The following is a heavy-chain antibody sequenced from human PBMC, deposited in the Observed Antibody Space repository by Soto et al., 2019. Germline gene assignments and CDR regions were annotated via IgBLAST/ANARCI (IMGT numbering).Heavy chain of an antibody. CDR2: INAYNGNT. J-gene: IGHJ4*02. V-gene: IGHV1-18*01. CDR3: ARYGGNLDY. CDR1: GYRFTSYG. D-gene: IGHD2-15*01. Sequence: ASVKVSCEASGYRFTSYGIGWVRQAPGQGLEWMGWINAYNGNTNYAQKFQGRVTITADESTSTAYMELSSLRSEDTAVYHCARYGGNLDYWGQGTLVTVSS.